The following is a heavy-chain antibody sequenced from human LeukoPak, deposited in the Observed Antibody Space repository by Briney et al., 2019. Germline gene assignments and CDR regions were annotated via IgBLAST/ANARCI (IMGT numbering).Heavy chain of an antibody. CDR1: GFTFSRYW. V-gene: IGHV3-74*01. D-gene: IGHD2-15*01. Sequence: GGSLRLSCADSGFTFSRYWMHWVRQTPGKGLVWVSCISADGSVTRYADSVKGRFTISRDNTKSTLYLQMHSLRAEDTAVYYCASLKYCSGDSCLPWGQGTLVTVSS. CDR3: ASLKYCSGDSCLP. J-gene: IGHJ4*02. CDR2: ISADGSVT.